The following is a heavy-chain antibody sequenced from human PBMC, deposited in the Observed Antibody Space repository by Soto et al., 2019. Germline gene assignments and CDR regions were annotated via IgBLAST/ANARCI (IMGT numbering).Heavy chain of an antibody. V-gene: IGHV3-21*01. D-gene: IGHD2-2*01. CDR2: IGSSGGYI. J-gene: IGHJ6*02. Sequence: GGSLRLSCAVSGFIFSHFSGSWVRQAPGKELEWVASIGSSGGYIFYADSVKGRFTISRDNAKKSLDLQINSLRAEDTAVYYCAREKKHQSLGGRFGMDVWGQGTTVTVSS. CDR1: GFIFSHFS. CDR3: AREKKHQSLGGRFGMDV.